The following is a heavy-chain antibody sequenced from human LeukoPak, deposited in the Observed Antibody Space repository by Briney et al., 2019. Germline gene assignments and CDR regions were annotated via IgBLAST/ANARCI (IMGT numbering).Heavy chain of an antibody. Sequence: GGSLRLSCAASGFAFSTYWMNWVRQAPGKGLEWVAVISYDGSNKYYADSVKGRFTISRDNSKNTLYLQMNSLRAEDTAVYYCAKDDYDILTGYSSFDYWGQGTLVTVSS. CDR2: ISYDGSNK. CDR3: AKDDYDILTGYSSFDY. V-gene: IGHV3-30*18. J-gene: IGHJ4*02. D-gene: IGHD3-9*01. CDR1: GFAFSTYW.